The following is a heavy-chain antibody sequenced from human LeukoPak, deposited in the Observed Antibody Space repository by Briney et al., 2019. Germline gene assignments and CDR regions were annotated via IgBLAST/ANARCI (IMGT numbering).Heavy chain of an antibody. Sequence: SGTLSLTCAVSGGSISSSNWWSWVRPPPGKGLEWLGEIYHSGSTNYNPSLKSRVTMSVDKSKNQFSLKLSSVTAADTAVYYCARVTLIVVVAWFDPWGQGTLVTVSS. CDR3: ARVTLIVVVAWFDP. CDR2: IYHSGST. D-gene: IGHD2-2*01. CDR1: GGSISSSNW. V-gene: IGHV4-4*02. J-gene: IGHJ5*02.